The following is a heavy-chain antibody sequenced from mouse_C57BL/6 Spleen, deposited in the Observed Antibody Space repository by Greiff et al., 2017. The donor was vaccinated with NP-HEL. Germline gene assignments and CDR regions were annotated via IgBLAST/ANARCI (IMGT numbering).Heavy chain of an antibody. D-gene: IGHD2-1*01. CDR2: ISDGGSYT. V-gene: IGHV5-4*01. J-gene: IGHJ2*01. CDR1: GFTFSSYA. CDR3: ARDEGGFYGNYFDD. Sequence: EVQGVESGGGLVKPGGSLKLSCAASGFTFSSYAMSWVRQTPEKRLEWVATISDGGSYTYYPDNVKGRFTISRDNAKNNLYLQMSHLKSEDTAMYYCARDEGGFYGNYFDDWGQGTTLTVSS.